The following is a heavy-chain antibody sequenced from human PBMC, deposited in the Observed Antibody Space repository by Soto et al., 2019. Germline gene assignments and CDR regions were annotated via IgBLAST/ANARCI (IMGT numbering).Heavy chain of an antibody. J-gene: IGHJ3*02. CDR1: GYTFTGYY. CDR2: INPNSGGT. CDR3: AREDLAGSMARAFDI. V-gene: IGHV1-2*04. D-gene: IGHD6-13*01. Sequence: ASVKVSCKASGYTFTGYYMHWVRQAPGQGLEWMGWINPNSGGTNYAQKFQGWVTMTRDTSISTAYMELSRLRSDDTAVYYCAREDLAGSMARAFDIWGQGTMVTVSS.